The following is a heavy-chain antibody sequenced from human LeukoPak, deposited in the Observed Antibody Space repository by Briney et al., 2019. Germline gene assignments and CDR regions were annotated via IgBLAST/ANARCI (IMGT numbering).Heavy chain of an antibody. CDR1: GLTFSSYA. CDR2: ISGGGGST. V-gene: IGHV3-23*01. D-gene: IGHD3-22*01. J-gene: IGHJ4*02. Sequence: GGSLRLSCAASGLTFSSYAMSWVRQAPGKGLEWVSAISGGGGSTHYADSVKGRFTISRDNSKNTLYPQMSSLRAGDTAVYYCAKSSYYDSSGYYREYYFDYWGQGTLVTVSS. CDR3: AKSSYYDSSGYYREYYFDY.